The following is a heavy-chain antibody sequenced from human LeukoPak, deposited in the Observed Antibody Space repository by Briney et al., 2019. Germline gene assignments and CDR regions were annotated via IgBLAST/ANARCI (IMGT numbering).Heavy chain of an antibody. V-gene: IGHV2-5*01. CDR1: GFSLSTSGVG. CDR3: AHRSYYDFWSGSTYFDY. CDR2: IYRNDDK. D-gene: IGHD3-3*01. J-gene: IGHJ4*02. Sequence: SGPTLVYPTQTLTLTCTFSGFSLSTSGVGVGWIRQPPGKALEWLALIYRNDDKRYSPSLKSRLTITKETSKNQVVLTMTNMDPVDTATYYCAHRSYYDFWSGSTYFDYWGQGTLVTVSS.